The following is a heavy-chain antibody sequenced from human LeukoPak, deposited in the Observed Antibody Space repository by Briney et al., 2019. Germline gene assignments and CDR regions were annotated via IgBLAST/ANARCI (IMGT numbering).Heavy chain of an antibody. CDR2: IYYSGST. J-gene: IGHJ4*02. V-gene: IGHV4-30-4*01. CDR1: GGSISSGDYY. CDR3: ARATTVAVPFDY. D-gene: IGHD4-23*01. Sequence: PSQTLSLTCTVSGGSISSGDYYWSWIRQPPGKGLEWIGYIYYSGSTYYNPSLKSRVTISVDTSKNQFSLKLSSVTAADTAVYYCARATTVAVPFDYWGQGTLVTVSS.